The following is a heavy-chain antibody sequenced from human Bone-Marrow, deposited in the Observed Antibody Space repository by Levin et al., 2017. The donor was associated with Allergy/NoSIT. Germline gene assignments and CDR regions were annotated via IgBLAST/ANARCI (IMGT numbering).Heavy chain of an antibody. J-gene: IGHJ5*01. V-gene: IGHV1-3*04. CDR2: INTGNGNT. CDR3: ARDGSSTWYGGIDS. Sequence: GESLKISCKASGYTFTSHGMHWVRQTPGQRPEWMGWINTGNGNTQYSQKFQGRVTIGRDTFASTAYMEMSYLTSEDTAVYYCARDGSSTWYGGIDSWGQGTLVTVSS. D-gene: IGHD6-13*01. CDR1: GYTFTSHG.